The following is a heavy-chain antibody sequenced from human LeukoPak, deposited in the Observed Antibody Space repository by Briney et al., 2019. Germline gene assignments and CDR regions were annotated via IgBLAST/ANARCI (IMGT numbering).Heavy chain of an antibody. CDR1: GYTFTSYG. CDR3: ARGKRPDYSGNSFPFPADY. D-gene: IGHD4-23*01. V-gene: IGHV1-18*01. CDR2: ISAYNGNT. J-gene: IGHJ4*02. Sequence: ASVKVSCKASGYTFTSYGISWVRQAPGQGLEWMGWISAYNGNTNYAQKLQGRVTMTTDTSTSTAYMELRSLRSDDTAVYYCARGKRPDYSGNSFPFPADYWGQGTLVTVSS.